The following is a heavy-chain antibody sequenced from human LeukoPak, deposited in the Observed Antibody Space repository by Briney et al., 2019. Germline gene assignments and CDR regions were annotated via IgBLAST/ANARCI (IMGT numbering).Heavy chain of an antibody. J-gene: IGHJ4*02. CDR2: ISSSGST. CDR1: GDSISSGDYY. CDR3: ARAGKYSSGWKNFDY. Sequence: SETLSLTCTVSGDSISSGDYYWSWIRQPAGKGLEWIGRISSSGSTNYNPSLKSRVTISVDTSKNQFSLKLSSVTAADTAVYYCARAGKYSSGWKNFDYWGQGTLVTVSS. D-gene: IGHD6-19*01. V-gene: IGHV4-61*02.